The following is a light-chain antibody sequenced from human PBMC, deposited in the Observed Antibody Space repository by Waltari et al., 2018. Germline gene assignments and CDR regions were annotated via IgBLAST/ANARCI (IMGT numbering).Light chain of an antibody. Sequence: DVVMTQSPLSLPVTLGQPASISCRSSQSLVHSDGSTYLNWFQQRPGQSPRPLIYKVSNRDSGVPDRFSGRGSGTDFTLKISRVEAEDVGVYYCQQYYSSPPAWTFGQGTKVEIK. CDR2: KVS. CDR1: QSLVHSDGSTY. CDR3: QQYYSSPPAWT. J-gene: IGKJ1*01. V-gene: IGKV2-30*02.